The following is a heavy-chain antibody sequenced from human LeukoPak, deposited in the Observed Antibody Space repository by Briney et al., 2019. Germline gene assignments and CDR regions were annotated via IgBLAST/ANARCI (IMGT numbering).Heavy chain of an antibody. D-gene: IGHD2-2*01. Sequence: ASVKVSCKASGGTFSSYAISWVRQAPGQGLEWMGGIIPIFGTANYAQKFQGRVTITANESTSTAYMELSSLRSEDTAVYYCARGAPYCSSTSCHASWLDPWGQGTLVTVSS. CDR2: IIPIFGTA. V-gene: IGHV1-69*01. J-gene: IGHJ5*02. CDR1: GGTFSSYA. CDR3: ARGAPYCSSTSCHASWLDP.